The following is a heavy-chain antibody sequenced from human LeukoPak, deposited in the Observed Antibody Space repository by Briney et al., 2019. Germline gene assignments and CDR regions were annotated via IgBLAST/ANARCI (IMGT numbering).Heavy chain of an antibody. D-gene: IGHD6-13*01. Sequence: ASVKVSCKVSGYTLTELSMHWVRQAPGKGLEWMGGFDPEDGETIYAQKFQGRVTMTEDTSTDTAYMELSSLRSEDTAVYYCATDQGRGAAAGLFDYWGQGTLSPSPQ. V-gene: IGHV1-24*01. CDR1: GYTLTELS. CDR3: ATDQGRGAAAGLFDY. CDR2: FDPEDGET. J-gene: IGHJ4*02.